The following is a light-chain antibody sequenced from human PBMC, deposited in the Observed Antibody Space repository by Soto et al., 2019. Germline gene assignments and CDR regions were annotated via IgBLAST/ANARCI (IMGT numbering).Light chain of an antibody. CDR1: SSDVGGYNY. CDR3: CSYAGSYTSGV. J-gene: IGLJ1*01. CDR2: DVS. V-gene: IGLV2-11*01. Sequence: QSALTQPRSVSGSPGQSVTISCTGTSSDVGGYNYVSWYQQHPGKAPKLMIYDVSKRPSGVPDRFSGSKSGNTASLTISGLQAEDEADYYCCSYAGSYTSGVFGTGTKVNVL.